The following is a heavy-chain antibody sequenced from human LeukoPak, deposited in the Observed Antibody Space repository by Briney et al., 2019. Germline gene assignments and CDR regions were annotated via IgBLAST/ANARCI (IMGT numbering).Heavy chain of an antibody. CDR3: AKGGLAAAGINY. CDR2: IWYDGSNK. J-gene: IGHJ4*02. D-gene: IGHD6-13*01. V-gene: IGHV3-33*06. CDR1: GFTVSSNY. Sequence: SGGSLRLSCTASGFTVSSNYMNWVRQAPGKGLEWVAIIWYDGSNKYYADSVKGRFTISRDNSKNMVYLQMNSLRAEDTAVYYCAKGGLAAAGINYWGQGTLVTVS.